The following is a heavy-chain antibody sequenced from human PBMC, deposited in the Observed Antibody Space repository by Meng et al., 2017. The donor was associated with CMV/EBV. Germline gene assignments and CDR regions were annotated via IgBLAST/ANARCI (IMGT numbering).Heavy chain of an antibody. J-gene: IGHJ4*02. CDR1: GFTFSSYA. CDR2: ISYDGSNK. V-gene: IGHV3-30-3*01. Sequence: GESLKISCAASGFTFSSYAMHWVRQAPGKGLEWVAVISYDGSNKYYADSVKGRFTISRDNSKNTLYLQMNSLRAEDTAVYYCASYSSSRPTNYWGQGTLVTVPS. CDR3: ASYSSSRPTNY. D-gene: IGHD6-6*01.